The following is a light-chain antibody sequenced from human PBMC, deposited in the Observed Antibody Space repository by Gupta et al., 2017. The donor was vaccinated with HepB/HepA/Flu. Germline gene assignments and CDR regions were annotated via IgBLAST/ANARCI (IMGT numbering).Light chain of an antibody. CDR3: QSYDSSLSGLV. CDR2: GNN. CDR1: RSNIGAGYD. V-gene: IGLV1-40*01. Sequence: QSVLTQPPSVSGAPGQNITIPCTGRRSNIGAGYDVHWYQQLPGTAPKLLIYGNNNRPSGVPDRFSGSESGTSASLAITGLLAEDEADFYCQSYDSSLSGLVFGGGTKLTV. J-gene: IGLJ2*01.